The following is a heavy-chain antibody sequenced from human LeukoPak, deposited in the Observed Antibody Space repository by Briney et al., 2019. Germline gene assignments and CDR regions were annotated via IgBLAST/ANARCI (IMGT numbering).Heavy chain of an antibody. D-gene: IGHD3-16*01. V-gene: IGHV3-30*02. CDR3: ARGGWGQARGAFDI. Sequence: GGSLRLSCAASGFTFSSYGMHWVRQAPGKGLEWVAFIRYDGSNKYYADSVKGRFTISRDNSKNTLYLQMNSLRAEDTAVYYCARGGWGQARGAFDIWGQGTMVTVSS. J-gene: IGHJ3*02. CDR1: GFTFSSYG. CDR2: IRYDGSNK.